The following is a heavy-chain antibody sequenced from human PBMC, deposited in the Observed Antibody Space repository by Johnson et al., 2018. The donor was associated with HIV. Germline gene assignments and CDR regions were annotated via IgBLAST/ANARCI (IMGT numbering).Heavy chain of an antibody. Sequence: VQLVESGGGLVQPGGSLRLSCAASRPTFSKYWMHWVRLAPGKGLVWVGRINSAGSSTSYADSVKGRFTISRDNAKNTLYLQMNSLRAEDTAVYYCASTAGKDAFDIWGQGTMVTVSS. V-gene: IGHV3-74*01. J-gene: IGHJ3*02. CDR3: ASTAGKDAFDI. D-gene: IGHD1-1*01. CDR1: RPTFSKYW. CDR2: INSAGSST.